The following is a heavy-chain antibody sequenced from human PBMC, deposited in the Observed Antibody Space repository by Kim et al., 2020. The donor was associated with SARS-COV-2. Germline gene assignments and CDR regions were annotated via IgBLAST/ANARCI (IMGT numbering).Heavy chain of an antibody. CDR2: IESGGST. V-gene: IGHV3-64*05. CDR1: GFTFSSYG. D-gene: IGHD1-26*01. Sequence: GGSLRLSCSASGFTFSSYGIQWVRQAPGKGLECVSAIESGGSTYYADTVKGRFTISRDNSKNTVSIQMSSLRAEDTAVYYCVKRDSGSYDYWGQGTLVTVSS. CDR3: VKRDSGSYDY. J-gene: IGHJ4*02.